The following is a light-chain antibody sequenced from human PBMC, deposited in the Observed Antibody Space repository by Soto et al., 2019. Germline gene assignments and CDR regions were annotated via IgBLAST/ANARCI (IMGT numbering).Light chain of an antibody. V-gene: IGLV1-40*01. Sequence: QSVLTQPPSVSGAPGQRVTISCTGSSSNIGAGYGVHWYQQLPGTAPKLLIYGNSNRPSGVPDRFSGSKSGTSASLAITGLQAEDEADYYCQSYDISLSGGVFGGGTKVTVL. J-gene: IGLJ3*02. CDR2: GNS. CDR3: QSYDISLSGGV. CDR1: SSNIGAGYG.